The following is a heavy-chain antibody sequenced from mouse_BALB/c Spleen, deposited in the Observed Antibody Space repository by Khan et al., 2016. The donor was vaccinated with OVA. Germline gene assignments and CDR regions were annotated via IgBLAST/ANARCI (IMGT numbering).Heavy chain of an antibody. V-gene: IGHV1-20*02. Sequence: EVPLKQSGPELVRPGASVKISCTASGYSFTGYFMNWVMQSNGKSLEWIGRINPHIGETFYNQRFKDKATLTVDESSSTAHMELRSLASEDSAVYYCTRIYRSDFDYWGQGTTLTVSS. CDR3: TRIYRSDFDY. J-gene: IGHJ2*01. D-gene: IGHD1-1*01. CDR2: INPHIGET. CDR1: GYSFTGYF.